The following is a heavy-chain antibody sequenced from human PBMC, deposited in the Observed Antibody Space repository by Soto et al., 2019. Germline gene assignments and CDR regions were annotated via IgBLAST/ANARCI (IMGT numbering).Heavy chain of an antibody. V-gene: IGHV3-23*04. J-gene: IGHJ4*02. D-gene: IGHD6-13*01. CDR3: ALIGQQLIGTKLRDC. Sequence: EVQLVGSGGGLVQPGRSLRLSCAASGFTFDDYAMHWVRQAPGKGLEWVSGISASGGSTYYVDSVKGRFTISRDNSKNTLYLQMNSLRAEDTAVYYCALIGQQLIGTKLRDCWGQGTLVAVSS. CDR1: GFTFDDYA. CDR2: ISASGGST.